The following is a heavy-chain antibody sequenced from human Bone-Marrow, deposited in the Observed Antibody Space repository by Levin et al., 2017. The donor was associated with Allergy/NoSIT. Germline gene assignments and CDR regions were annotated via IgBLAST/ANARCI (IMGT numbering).Heavy chain of an antibody. D-gene: IGHD5-24*01. J-gene: IGHJ6*02. CDR3: TRVPNWDGFYYYGMDV. CDR2: IGSNAYGETT. V-gene: IGHV3-49*03. Sequence: PGGSLRLSCTASGLTFGNYAMSWFRQAPGKGLEWVSYIGSNAYGETTEYAASVEGRFTISRDDSKSIAYLQMNSLKTEDTAVYYCTRVPNWDGFYYYGMDVWGQGTTVTVSS. CDR1: GLTFGNYA.